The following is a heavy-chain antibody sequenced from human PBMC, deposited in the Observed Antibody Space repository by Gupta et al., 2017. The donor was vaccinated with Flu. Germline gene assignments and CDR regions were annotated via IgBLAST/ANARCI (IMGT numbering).Heavy chain of an antibody. CDR2: IYSGGST. J-gene: IGHJ6*02. Sequence: EVQLVETGGGLIQPGGSLRLSCAASGFTVSSNYMSWVRQAPGKGLEWVSVIYSGGSTYYADSVKGRFTISRDNSKNTLYLQMNSLRAEDTAVYYCARDRYGAYYYYGMDVWGQGTTVTVSS. CDR1: GFTVSSNY. V-gene: IGHV3-53*02. D-gene: IGHD3-16*02. CDR3: ARDRYGAYYYYGMDV.